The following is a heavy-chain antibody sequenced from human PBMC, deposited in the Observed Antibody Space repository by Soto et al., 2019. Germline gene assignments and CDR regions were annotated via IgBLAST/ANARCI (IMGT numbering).Heavy chain of an antibody. D-gene: IGHD3-3*01. CDR2: ISGSGGST. Sequence: PGGSLRLSCAASGFTFSSHAMSWVRQAPGKGLEWVSAISGSGGSTYYADTVKGRFTISRDNSKNTLYLQMNSLRAEDTSVYYCAKGLYITIFGVVKDYYYYYGMDVWGQGTTVTVSS. V-gene: IGHV3-23*01. J-gene: IGHJ6*02. CDR3: AKGLYITIFGVVKDYYYYYGMDV. CDR1: GFTFSSHA.